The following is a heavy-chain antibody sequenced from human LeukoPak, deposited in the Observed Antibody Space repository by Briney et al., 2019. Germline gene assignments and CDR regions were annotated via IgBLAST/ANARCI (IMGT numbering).Heavy chain of an antibody. CDR3: ARTTSTTVVSNRPYYYYYMDV. CDR1: GGSLSSYY. V-gene: IGHV4-4*09. CDR2: IYTSGST. D-gene: IGHD4-23*01. Sequence: PSETLSLTCTVSGGSLSSYYWSWIRQPPGKGLEWIGYIYTSGSTNYNPSLKSRVTISVDTSKNQFSLKLSSVTAADTAVYYCARTTSTTVVSNRPYYYYYMDVWGKGTTVTVSS. J-gene: IGHJ6*03.